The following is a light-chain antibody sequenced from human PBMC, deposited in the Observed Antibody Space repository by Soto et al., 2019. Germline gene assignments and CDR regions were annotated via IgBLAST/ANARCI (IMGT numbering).Light chain of an antibody. V-gene: IGKV1-5*01. Sequence: IQMTQSPSTLSASVGDRVTITCRASQSISSWLAWYQQKPGKAPKLLIYDASSLESGVPSRFSGSGSGTEFTLTISSLQPDDFATYYCQQYNSPVTFGQGTKVEIK. J-gene: IGKJ1*01. CDR3: QQYNSPVT. CDR2: DAS. CDR1: QSISSW.